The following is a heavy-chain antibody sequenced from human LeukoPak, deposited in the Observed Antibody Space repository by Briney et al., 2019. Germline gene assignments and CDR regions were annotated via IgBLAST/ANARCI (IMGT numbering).Heavy chain of an antibody. Sequence: SGTLSLTCAVSGGSISRYYWSWIRQPPGKGLEWIGRIYTSGSTNYNPSLKSRVTISVDTSKNQFSLKLTSVTAADTAVYYCVREMYSSGWYFGRGAFDIWGQGTMVTVSS. CDR3: VREMYSSGWYFGRGAFDI. D-gene: IGHD6-19*01. CDR1: GGSISRYY. V-gene: IGHV4-4*07. CDR2: IYTSGST. J-gene: IGHJ3*02.